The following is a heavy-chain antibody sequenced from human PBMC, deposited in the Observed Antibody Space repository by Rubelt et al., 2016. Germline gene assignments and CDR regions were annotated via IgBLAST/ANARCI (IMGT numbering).Heavy chain of an antibody. V-gene: IGHV3-33*06. J-gene: IGHJ4*02. CDR1: GFTFSNYG. CDR2: IWYDGGNK. CDR3: AKAPYSSSWVSGWDY. Sequence: GRSLRLSCAASGFTFSNYGMHWVRQAPGKGLEWVAIIWYDGGNKYYADSVKGRFTISRDNSKNTLYLQMNSLRAEDTAVYYCAKAPYSSSWVSGWDYWGQGTLVTVSS. D-gene: IGHD6-13*01.